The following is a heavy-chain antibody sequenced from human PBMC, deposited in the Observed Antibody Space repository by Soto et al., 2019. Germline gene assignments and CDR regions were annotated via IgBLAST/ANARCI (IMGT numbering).Heavy chain of an antibody. CDR1: GGSMSRSYW. CDR3: ARVGSGWYAPHDY. J-gene: IGHJ4*02. Sequence: QVQLQESGPGLVKPSGTLSLTCAVSGGSMSRSYWWTWLRQSPGKGLEWPGEINESGEYNYARSFSSRVTISVEKSKNRFAVMLTSVTAADTAIYYCARVGSGWYAPHDYRGQGTLVTVSS. CDR2: INESGEY. D-gene: IGHD6-19*01. V-gene: IGHV4-4*02.